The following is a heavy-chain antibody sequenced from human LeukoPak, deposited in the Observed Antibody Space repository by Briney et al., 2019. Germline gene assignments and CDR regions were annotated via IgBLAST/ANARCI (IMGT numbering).Heavy chain of an antibody. CDR2: IKSDGSST. CDR1: GFTFSSYW. D-gene: IGHD3-10*02. CDR3: AELGITMIGGV. V-gene: IGHV3-74*01. J-gene: IGHJ6*04. Sequence: GGSLRLSCAASGFTFSSYWMHWVRQAPGKGLVWVSRIKSDGSSTTYADSVKGRFTISRDNAKNTLYLQMNSLRAEDTAVYYCAELGITMIGGVWGKGATVTISS.